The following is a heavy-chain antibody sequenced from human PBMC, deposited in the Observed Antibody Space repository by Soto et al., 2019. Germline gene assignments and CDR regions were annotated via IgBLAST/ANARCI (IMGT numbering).Heavy chain of an antibody. CDR1: GGTFSSYA. V-gene: IGHV1-69*06. D-gene: IGHD2-21*02. J-gene: IGHJ3*02. CDR2: IIPIFGTA. Sequence: WASVKVSCKASGGTFSSYAISWVRQAPGQGLEWMGGIIPIFGTANYAQKFQGRVTITADKSTSTAYMELSSLRSEDTAVYYCAREGPLAYCGGDCPPSYAFDIWGQGTMVTVSS. CDR3: AREGPLAYCGGDCPPSYAFDI.